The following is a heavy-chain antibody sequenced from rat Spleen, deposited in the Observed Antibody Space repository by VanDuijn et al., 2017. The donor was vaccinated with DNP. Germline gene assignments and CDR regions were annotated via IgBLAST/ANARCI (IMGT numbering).Heavy chain of an antibody. Sequence: VQLVESGGDLVQPGRSLKLSCVASGSTFSDHYMAWVRQAPTMGLEWVSSISYDGGNTYFRDSVKGRFTISRDNAKSSLYLQMNSLRSEDTATYYCARDSSSAWWGQGTQVTVSS. J-gene: IGHJ3*01. V-gene: IGHV5-20*01. D-gene: IGHD1-2*01. CDR2: ISYDGGNT. CDR1: GSTFSDHY. CDR3: ARDSSSAW.